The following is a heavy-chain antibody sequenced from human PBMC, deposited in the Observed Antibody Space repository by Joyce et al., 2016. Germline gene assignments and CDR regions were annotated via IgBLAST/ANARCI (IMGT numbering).Heavy chain of an antibody. D-gene: IGHD7-27*01. CDR3: VRDGNWGGPPFDY. J-gene: IGHJ4*02. V-gene: IGHV1-46*02. CDR2: IDPSGGST. CDR1: GYRFEIYY. Sequence: QVQLVQSGAEVKKPGASVKVSCKPSGYRFEIYYIHWVRQAPGQGLEWMGLIDPSGGSTGYAERFRGRVTLTGDTSNNLVYMELDSLISNDTAIYYCVRDGNWGGPPFDYWGQGTLVTVSS.